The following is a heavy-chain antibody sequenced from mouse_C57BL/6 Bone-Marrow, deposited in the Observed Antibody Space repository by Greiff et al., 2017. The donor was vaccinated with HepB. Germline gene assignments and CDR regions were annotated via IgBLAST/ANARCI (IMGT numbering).Heavy chain of an antibody. J-gene: IGHJ2*01. CDR1: GYSITSGYY. CDR3: ARVRYYGSSYVFDY. V-gene: IGHV3-6*01. D-gene: IGHD1-1*01. CDR2: ISYDGSN. Sequence: VQLQQSGPGLVKPSQSLSLTCSVTGYSITSGYYWNWIRQFPGNKLEWMGYISYDGSNNYNPSLKNRISITRDTSKNQFFLKLNSVTTEDTATYYCARVRYYGSSYVFDYWGQGTTLTVSS.